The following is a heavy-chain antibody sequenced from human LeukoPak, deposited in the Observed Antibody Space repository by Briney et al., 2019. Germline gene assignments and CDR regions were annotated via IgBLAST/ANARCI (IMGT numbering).Heavy chain of an antibody. CDR2: IKQDGSEI. CDR3: VRGNPFGGY. D-gene: IGHD2-15*01. Sequence: LTCTVSGGSISSYYWSWIRQPPGKGLEWVANIKQDGSEISYVDSVKGRFTISRDNAKNSLYLQMNSLRAEDTAVYYCVRGNPFGGYWGQGTLVTVSS. CDR1: GGSISSYY. J-gene: IGHJ4*02. V-gene: IGHV3-7*03.